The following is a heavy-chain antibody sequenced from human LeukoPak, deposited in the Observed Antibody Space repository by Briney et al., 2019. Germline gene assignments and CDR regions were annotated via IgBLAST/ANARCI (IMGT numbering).Heavy chain of an antibody. Sequence: SETLSLTCTVSGGSISSYYWSWIRQPPGKGLEWIGYIYYTGSTNYNPSLKSRVTMSADTSKNQFSLKLSSVTAADTAVYYCARGDYYDGRGLNWFDPWGQGILVTVSS. V-gene: IGHV4-59*01. D-gene: IGHD3-22*01. J-gene: IGHJ5*02. CDR2: IYYTGST. CDR3: ARGDYYDGRGLNWFDP. CDR1: GGSISSYY.